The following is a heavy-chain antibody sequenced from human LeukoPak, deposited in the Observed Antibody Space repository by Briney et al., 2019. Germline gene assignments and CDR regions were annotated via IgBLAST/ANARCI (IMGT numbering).Heavy chain of an antibody. Sequence: PWQTLSLTCTVSGASISASIYYWGWIRQPPGKGLEWIGSIYYRGSTYYNPSLKGRVTLSVDTSKNQFSLKLSSVTAADTAVYYCAIHAGSSSIWFDFDYWGQGTLVTVPS. CDR2: IYYRGST. J-gene: IGHJ4*02. CDR1: GASISASIYY. D-gene: IGHD6-13*01. V-gene: IGHV4-39*01. CDR3: AIHAGSSSIWFDFDY.